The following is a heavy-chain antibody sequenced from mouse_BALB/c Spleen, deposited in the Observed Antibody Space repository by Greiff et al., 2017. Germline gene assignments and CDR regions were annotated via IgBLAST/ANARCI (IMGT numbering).Heavy chain of an antibody. D-gene: IGHD1-1*01. CDR1: GYTFTSYW. J-gene: IGHJ3*01. CDR2: INPSTGYT. Sequence: VQLQESGAELAKPGASVKMSCKASGYTFTSYWMHWVKQRPGQGLEWIGYINPSTGYTEYNQKFKDKATLTADKSSSTAYMQLSSLTSEDSAVYYCARWKVYYPWFAYWGQGTLVTVSA. V-gene: IGHV1-7*01. CDR3: ARWKVYYPWFAY.